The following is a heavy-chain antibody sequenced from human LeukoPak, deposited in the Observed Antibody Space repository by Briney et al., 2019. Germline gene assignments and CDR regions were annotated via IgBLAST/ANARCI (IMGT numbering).Heavy chain of an antibody. CDR3: ARWPFYGGQFWSGYYTHYYGMDV. CDR2: MNPNSGNT. Sequence: GASVKVSCKASGYTFTSYDINWVRQATGQGLEWMGWMNPNSGNTGYAQKFQGRVTMTRNTSISTAYMVLSSLRSGDTAVYYCARWPFYGGQFWSGYYTHYYGMDVWGQGTTVTVSS. V-gene: IGHV1-8*01. D-gene: IGHD3-3*01. J-gene: IGHJ6*02. CDR1: GYTFTSYD.